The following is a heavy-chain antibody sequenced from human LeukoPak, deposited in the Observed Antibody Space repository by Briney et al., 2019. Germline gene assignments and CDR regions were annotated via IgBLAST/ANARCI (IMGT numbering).Heavy chain of an antibody. J-gene: IGHJ4*02. D-gene: IGHD6-19*01. CDR2: IWYDGSKK. Sequence: GGSLRLSCAASGFTFSSYGMHWVRQAPDKGLEWVAIIWYDGSKKYYADSVKGRFTISRDNSKNTLYMQMSSLRADDTAVYYCARDNSGLDYWGQGTLVTVSS. V-gene: IGHV3-33*01. CDR1: GFTFSSYG. CDR3: ARDNSGLDY.